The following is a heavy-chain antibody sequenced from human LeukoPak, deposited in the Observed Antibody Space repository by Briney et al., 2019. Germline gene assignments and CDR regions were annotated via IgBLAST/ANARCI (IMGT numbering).Heavy chain of an antibody. CDR1: GFSFSSYW. CDR2: ISPDGSSA. CDR3: ARVSFCPRCHFDY. Sequence: GGSLTLTCAASGFSFSSYWMHWVRQAPGKGLVWVARISPDGSSALSADSVRGRFTISRDNADNTLYLQLNSLRAEDTAVYYCARVSFCPRCHFDYYGQGTLVTVSS. D-gene: IGHD2/OR15-2a*01. J-gene: IGHJ4*02. V-gene: IGHV3-74*03.